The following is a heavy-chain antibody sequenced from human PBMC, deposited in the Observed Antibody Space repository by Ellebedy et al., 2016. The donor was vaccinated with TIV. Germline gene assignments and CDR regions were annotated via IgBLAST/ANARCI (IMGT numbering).Heavy chain of an antibody. CDR3: ARAVVYNYSGSHYVDY. V-gene: IGHV4-59*01. J-gene: IGHJ4*02. Sequence: MPSETLSLTCTVSGGSMSSFYWSWIRQPPGTGLEWIGYTHYESTNYNHSLKSPLTISVDTYKYQFSLKLSSVTAADTAVYYCARAVVYNYSGSHYVDYWGQGTLVTVSS. CDR2: THYEST. D-gene: IGHD1-26*01. CDR1: GGSMSSFY.